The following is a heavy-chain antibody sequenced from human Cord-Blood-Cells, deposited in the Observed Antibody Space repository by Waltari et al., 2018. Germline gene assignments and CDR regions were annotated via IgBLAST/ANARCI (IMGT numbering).Heavy chain of an antibody. Sequence: EVQLVESGGGLIQPGGSLRLSCAASGFTVSSNYMSWVRQAPGKGLGWVSVIYSSGRTYYADSVKGRFTISRDNSKTTLYLQMNSLSAEDTAVYYCARGYSGYDYAFDIWGQGTMVTVSS. CDR2: IYSSGRT. V-gene: IGHV3-53*01. D-gene: IGHD5-12*01. CDR1: GFTVSSNY. CDR3: ARGYSGYDYAFDI. J-gene: IGHJ3*02.